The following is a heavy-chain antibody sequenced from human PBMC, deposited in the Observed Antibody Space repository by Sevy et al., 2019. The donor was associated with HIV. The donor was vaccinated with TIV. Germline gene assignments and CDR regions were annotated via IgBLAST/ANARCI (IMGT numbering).Heavy chain of an antibody. V-gene: IGHV4-34*01. CDR2: INHSGST. Sequence: SETLSLTCAVYGGSFSGYYWSWIRQPPGKGLEWIGEINHSGSTNYNPSLKSRVTISVDTSKNQFSLKLSSVTVADTAVYYCARGVSNVDTAMVYWGQGTLVTVSS. CDR1: GGSFSGYY. CDR3: ARGVSNVDTAMVY. D-gene: IGHD5-18*01. J-gene: IGHJ4*02.